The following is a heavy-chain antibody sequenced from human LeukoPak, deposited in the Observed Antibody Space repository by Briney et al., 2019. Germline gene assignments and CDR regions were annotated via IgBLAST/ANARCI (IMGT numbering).Heavy chain of an antibody. CDR2: IRYDGSNK. Sequence: GGSLRLSCAASGFTFGSYGMHWVRQAPGKGLEWVAFIRYDGSNKYYADSVKGRFTISRDNSKNTLYLQMNSLRAEDTAVYYCAKVGRDGYNFYFDYWGQGTLVTVSS. CDR1: GFTFGSYG. J-gene: IGHJ4*02. V-gene: IGHV3-30*02. CDR3: AKVGRDGYNFYFDY. D-gene: IGHD5-24*01.